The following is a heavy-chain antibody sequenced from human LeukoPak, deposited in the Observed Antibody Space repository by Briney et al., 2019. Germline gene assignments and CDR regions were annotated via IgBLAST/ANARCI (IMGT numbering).Heavy chain of an antibody. CDR2: INPNSGGT. CDR3: ARGLTGTTRGRFDY. CDR1: GYTFSDYY. V-gene: IGHV1-2*02. J-gene: IGHJ4*02. Sequence: ASVKVSCKASGYTFSDYYIHWVRQAPGQGLEWMGWINPNSGGTNFAQKFQDRVTMTRDTSISTAYMEVSRLRSDDTAVYYCARGLTGTTRGRFDYWSQGTLVTVSS. D-gene: IGHD1-1*01.